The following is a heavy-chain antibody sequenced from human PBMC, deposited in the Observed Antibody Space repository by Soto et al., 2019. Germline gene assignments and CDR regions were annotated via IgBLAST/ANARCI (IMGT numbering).Heavy chain of an antibody. CDR1: GFSLTTSGVG. V-gene: IGHV2-5*02. J-gene: IGHJ4*02. D-gene: IGHD3-3*01. CDR3: AHRVLRTVFGLVTTTSTYVDF. Sequence: QITLNESGPTVVRPTETLTLTCRFSGFSLTTSGVGVGWIRQSPGKAPEWLALIYWDDDKRYSASLKSRLTITQYTATNQVVLTAVDVDPTDTATYYCAHRVLRTVFGLVTTTSTYVDFWGQGTPVAVSS. CDR2: IYWDDDK.